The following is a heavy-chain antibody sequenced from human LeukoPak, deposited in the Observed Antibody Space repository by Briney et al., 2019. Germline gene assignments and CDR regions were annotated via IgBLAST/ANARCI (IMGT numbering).Heavy chain of an antibody. D-gene: IGHD5-18*01. V-gene: IGHV3-23*01. J-gene: IGHJ4*02. CDR1: GFTFSSYT. CDR3: ARDPFVGYSYGIISPPVYDN. Sequence: GGSLRLSCAASGFTFSSYTMSWVRQAPGKGLEWVSTITTSDGNTYYADSVKGRFTISRDNSKNMLYLQMNSLRAEDTAVYYCARDPFVGYSYGIISPPVYDNWGQGTLVTVSS. CDR2: ITTSDGNT.